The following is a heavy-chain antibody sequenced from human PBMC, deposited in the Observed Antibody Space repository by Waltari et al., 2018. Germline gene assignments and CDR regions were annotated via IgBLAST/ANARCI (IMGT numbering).Heavy chain of an antibody. CDR3: ARYDHGNSSRVFDY. CDR1: GWSFSGSY. J-gene: IGHJ4*02. Sequence: QVQLQQWGAGLLKPSATLSLTCAVYGWSFSGSYWSWIRQPPGKGLEWIGEINHSGSTNYNPSLKSRVTISVDTSKNQFSLKLSSVTAADTAVYYCARYDHGNSSRVFDYWGQGTLVTVSS. V-gene: IGHV4-34*01. CDR2: INHSGST. D-gene: IGHD6-13*01.